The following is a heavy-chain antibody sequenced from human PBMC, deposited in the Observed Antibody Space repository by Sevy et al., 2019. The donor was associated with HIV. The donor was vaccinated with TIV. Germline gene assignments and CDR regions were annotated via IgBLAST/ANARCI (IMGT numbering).Heavy chain of an antibody. Sequence: SETLSLTCTVSGDSISGYYRSWIRQPPGKGLEWIGYSYYSGSTTYNPSLKSRVTISVDTSKNQFSLKLSSVTAADTAVYYCARASPDYYYGMDVWDQGTTVTVSS. J-gene: IGHJ6*02. CDR2: SYYSGST. V-gene: IGHV4-59*01. CDR1: GDSISGYY. CDR3: ARASPDYYYGMDV.